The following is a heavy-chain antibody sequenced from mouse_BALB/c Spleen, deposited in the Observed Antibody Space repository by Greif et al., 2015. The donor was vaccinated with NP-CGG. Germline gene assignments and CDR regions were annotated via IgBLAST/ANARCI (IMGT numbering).Heavy chain of an antibody. CDR3: ARGGSTMITTSYAMDY. Sequence: QVQLQQSGAELVRPGVSVKISCKGSGYTFTDYAMHWVKQSHAKSLEWIGVISTYYGDASYNQKFKGKATMTVDKSSSTAYMELARLTSEDSAIYYCARGGSTMITTSYAMDYWGQGTSVTVSS. D-gene: IGHD2-4*01. CDR1: GYTFTDYA. CDR2: ISTYYGDA. V-gene: IGHV1S137*01. J-gene: IGHJ4*01.